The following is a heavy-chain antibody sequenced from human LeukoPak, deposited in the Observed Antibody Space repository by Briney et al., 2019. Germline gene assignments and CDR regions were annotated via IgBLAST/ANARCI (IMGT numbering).Heavy chain of an antibody. CDR3: ARPGIAAAGSPYYYYGMDV. Sequence: ASVKVSCKASGYTFTSYYMHWVRRAPGQGLEWMGIINPSGGSTSYAQKLQGRVTMTTDTSTSTAYMELRSLRSDDTAVYYCARPGIAAAGSPYYYYGMDVWGQGTTVTVSS. CDR1: GYTFTSYY. V-gene: IGHV1-46*01. J-gene: IGHJ6*02. D-gene: IGHD6-13*01. CDR2: INPSGGST.